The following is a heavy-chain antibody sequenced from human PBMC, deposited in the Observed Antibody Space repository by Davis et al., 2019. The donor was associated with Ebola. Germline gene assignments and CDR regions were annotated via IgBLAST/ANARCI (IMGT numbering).Heavy chain of an antibody. CDR2: IRSKAYGGTT. D-gene: IGHD2-15*01. CDR3: TPDRILDY. V-gene: IGHV3-49*04. CDR1: GFTFSSYS. Sequence: GESPKTPCAASGFTFSSYSMNWVRQAPGKGLEGVGFIRSKAYGGTTEYAASVKGRFTISRDDSKSIAYLQMNSLKTEDTAVYYCTPDRILDYWGQGTLVTVSS. J-gene: IGHJ4*02.